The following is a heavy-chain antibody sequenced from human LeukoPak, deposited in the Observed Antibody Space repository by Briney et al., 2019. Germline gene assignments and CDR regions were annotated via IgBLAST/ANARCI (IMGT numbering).Heavy chain of an antibody. V-gene: IGHV4-59*01. CDR1: GGSISRYY. J-gene: IGHJ6*02. CDR2: IYYSGST. D-gene: IGHD1-1*01. CDR3: ARNGDYYYGMDV. Sequence: SETLSLTCTVSGGSISRYYWSWIRQPPGKGLEWIGYIYYSGSTNYNPSLKSRVTISVDTSKNQFSLKLSSVTAADTAVYYCARNGDYYYGMDVWGQGTTVTVSS.